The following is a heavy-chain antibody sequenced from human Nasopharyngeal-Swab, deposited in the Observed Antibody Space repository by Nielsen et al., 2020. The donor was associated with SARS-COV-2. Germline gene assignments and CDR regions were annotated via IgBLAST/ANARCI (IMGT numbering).Heavy chain of an antibody. CDR1: GFTFSSYW. Sequence: GGSLRLSCAASGFTFSSYWMSWVRQAPGKGLEWVANINQDGSEKYYVDSVKGRFTISRDNATNSLYLQMNSLRAEDTAVYYCARDKGLRDYVWGSYRSSYYYYNGMDVWGQGTTVTVSS. CDR2: INQDGSEK. D-gene: IGHD3-16*02. J-gene: IGHJ6*02. CDR3: ARDKGLRDYVWGSYRSSYYYYNGMDV. V-gene: IGHV3-7*01.